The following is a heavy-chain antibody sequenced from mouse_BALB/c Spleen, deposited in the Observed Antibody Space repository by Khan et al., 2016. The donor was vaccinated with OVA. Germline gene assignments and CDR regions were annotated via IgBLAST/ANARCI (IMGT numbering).Heavy chain of an antibody. Sequence: EVQLVESGPGLVKPSQSLSLTCTVTGYSITSGYAWNWIRQFPGNKLEWMGYISYSGCTSYNPSLKSRISITRDTSKNQFFLQLNSVTTEDTATYYCARGNYYGYYFDYWGQGTTLTVSS. D-gene: IGHD1-1*01. V-gene: IGHV3-2*02. CDR3: ARGNYYGYYFDY. CDR2: ISYSGCT. CDR1: GYSITSGYA. J-gene: IGHJ2*01.